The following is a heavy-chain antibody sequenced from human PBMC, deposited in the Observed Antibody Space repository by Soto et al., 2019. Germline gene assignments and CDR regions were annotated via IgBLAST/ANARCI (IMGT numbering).Heavy chain of an antibody. CDR1: GYTFTGYY. J-gene: IGHJ6*03. Sequence: ASVKVSCKASGYTFTGYYMHWVRQAPGQGLEWMGWINPNSGGTNYAQKFQGWVTMTRDTSISTAYMELSRLRSDDTAVYYCARDYTEIAARHSSGSAPRYYYYYYYMDVWGKGTTVTVSS. D-gene: IGHD6-6*01. CDR3: ARDYTEIAARHSSGSAPRYYYYYYYMDV. V-gene: IGHV1-2*04. CDR2: INPNSGGT.